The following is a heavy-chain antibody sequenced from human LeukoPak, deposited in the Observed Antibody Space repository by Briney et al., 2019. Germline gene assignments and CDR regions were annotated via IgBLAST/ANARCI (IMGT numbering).Heavy chain of an antibody. CDR1: GGSISSGGYY. V-gene: IGHV4-30-2*03. D-gene: IGHD6-6*01. CDR2: IYHSGST. Sequence: SETLSLTCTVSGGSISSGGYYWSWIRQPPGKGLEWIGYIYHSGSTYYNLSLKSRVTISVDTSKNQFSLKLSSVTAADTAVYYCARRRIAALDYWGQGTLVTVSS. CDR3: ARRRIAALDY. J-gene: IGHJ4*02.